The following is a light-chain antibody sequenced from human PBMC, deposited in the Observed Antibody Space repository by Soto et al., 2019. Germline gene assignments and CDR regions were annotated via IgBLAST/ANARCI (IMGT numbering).Light chain of an antibody. J-gene: IGLJ1*01. V-gene: IGLV3-21*02. CDR1: NIGSKS. CDR2: DDS. Sequence: SYELSQPPSVTVAPGHTAWITCGRNNIGSKSVHWYQQKPGQAPVLVVYDDSDRPSGIPERFSGSNSGNTATLTISRVEAGDEADYYCQVWDSSSDHYVFGTGTKVTVL. CDR3: QVWDSSSDHYV.